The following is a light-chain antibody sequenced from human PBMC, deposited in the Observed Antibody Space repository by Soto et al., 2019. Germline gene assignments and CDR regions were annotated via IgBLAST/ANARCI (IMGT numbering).Light chain of an antibody. Sequence: GDRVTIPCRASQSISSWLAWYQQKPGKAPKLLIYDASKLESGVPSRFSGSGSGTEFSLAISSLQPDDFATYFCQQYDSYYLTFGQGTNLDIK. J-gene: IGKJ1*01. V-gene: IGKV1-5*01. CDR2: DAS. CDR3: QQYDSYYLT. CDR1: QSISSW.